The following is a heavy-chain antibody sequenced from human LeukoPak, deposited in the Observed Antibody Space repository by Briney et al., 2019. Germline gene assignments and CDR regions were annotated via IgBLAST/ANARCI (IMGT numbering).Heavy chain of an antibody. CDR2: ISSSGSTI. CDR1: GFTFSSYE. J-gene: IGHJ2*01. V-gene: IGHV3-48*03. Sequence: PGGSLRLSCAASGFTFSSYEMNWVRQAPGKGLEWVSYISSSGSTIYYADSVKGRFTISRDNAKNSLYLQMNSLRAEDTAIYHCAKIGVIGNWYYDVWGRGTLVTVSS. CDR3: AKIGVIGNWYYDV. D-gene: IGHD3-10*01.